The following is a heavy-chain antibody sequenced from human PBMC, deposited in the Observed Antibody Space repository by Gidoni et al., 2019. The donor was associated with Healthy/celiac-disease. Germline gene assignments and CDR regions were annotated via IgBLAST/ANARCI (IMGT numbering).Heavy chain of an antibody. V-gene: IGHV3-30-3*01. J-gene: IGHJ4*02. CDR3: ARDLLGGYEMGYFDY. CDR2: ISYDGSNK. Sequence: QVQLVESGGGVVQPGRSLRLSCAASGFTFSSYAMHWVRQAPGKGLEWVAVISYDGSNKYYADSVKGRFTISRDNSKNTLYLQMNSLRAEDTAVYYCARDLLGGYEMGYFDYWGQGTLVTVSS. CDR1: GFTFSSYA. D-gene: IGHD5-12*01.